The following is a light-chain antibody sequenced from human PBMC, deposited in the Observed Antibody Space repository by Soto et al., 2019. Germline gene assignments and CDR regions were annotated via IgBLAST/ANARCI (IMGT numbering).Light chain of an antibody. CDR2: KAS. V-gene: IGKV1-5*03. CDR3: QQYNAYPWT. CDR1: QSISTW. Sequence: DMTMTQSPSTLSASLGDRVNIPCRASQSISTWLAWYQQKPGRAPKLLIYKASSLQSDVPSGFSGSGSGTEFTLTISSLQPDDYATYYCQQYNAYPWTFGQGTKVDIK. J-gene: IGKJ1*01.